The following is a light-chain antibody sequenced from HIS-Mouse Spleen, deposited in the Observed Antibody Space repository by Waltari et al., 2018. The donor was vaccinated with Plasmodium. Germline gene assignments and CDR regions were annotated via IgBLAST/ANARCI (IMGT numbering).Light chain of an antibody. V-gene: IGKV3-20*01. CDR3: QQYGSSPLT. CDR1: QSVSSSY. Sequence: DIVLTKSPGTLSLSPGERATLSFRASQSVSSSYLAWYQQKPGQAPRLLIYGASSRATGIPDRFSGSGSGTDFTLTISRLEPEDFAVYYCQQYGSSPLTFGGGTKVEIK. CDR2: GAS. J-gene: IGKJ4*01.